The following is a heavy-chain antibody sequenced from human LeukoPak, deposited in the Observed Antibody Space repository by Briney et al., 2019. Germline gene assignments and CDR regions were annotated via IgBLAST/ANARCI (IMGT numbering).Heavy chain of an antibody. CDR2: ISSSSSYI. CDR1: GFPFSSYS. Sequence: GSLRLSCAASGFPFSSYSMNWVRQAPGKGLEWVSSISSSSSYIYYADSVKGRFTISRDNAKNSLYLQMNSLRAEDTAVYYCARVLSGYVDYWGQGTLVTVSS. J-gene: IGHJ4*02. CDR3: ARVLSGYVDY. V-gene: IGHV3-21*01. D-gene: IGHD1-26*01.